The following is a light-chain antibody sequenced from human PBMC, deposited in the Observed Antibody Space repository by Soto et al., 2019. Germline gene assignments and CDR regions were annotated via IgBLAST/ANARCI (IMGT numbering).Light chain of an antibody. CDR2: GSS. CDR1: SSNIGAGHV. CDR3: QSYDNTLSASV. V-gene: IGLV1-40*01. J-gene: IGLJ2*01. Sequence: SVLTQPPSVSGAPGQRVTISCTGSSSNIGAGHVVHWYQQFPGRAPKLLIYGSSNRPSGVPDRFSGSKSGTSASLAITGLQAEDESDYYCQSYDNTLSASVFGGGTKLTVL.